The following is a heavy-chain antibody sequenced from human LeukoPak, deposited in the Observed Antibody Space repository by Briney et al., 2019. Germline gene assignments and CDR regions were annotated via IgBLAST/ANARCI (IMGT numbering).Heavy chain of an antibody. J-gene: IGHJ4*02. Sequence: TSSETLSLTCAVYGGSFSGYYWSWIRQPPGKGLEWIGEINHSGSTKYNPSLKSRVTISVDTSKNQFSLKLSSVTAADTAVYYCARNDSVADTTFDYWGQGTLVTVSS. CDR2: INHSGST. CDR1: GGSFSGYY. D-gene: IGHD6-19*01. CDR3: ARNDSVADTTFDY. V-gene: IGHV4-34*01.